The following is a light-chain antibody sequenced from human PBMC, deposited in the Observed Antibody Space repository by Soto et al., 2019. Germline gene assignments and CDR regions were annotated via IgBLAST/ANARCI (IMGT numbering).Light chain of an antibody. V-gene: IGKV3-11*01. J-gene: IGKJ5*01. Sequence: EIVWTQSPATLSLSPGERATLSCWASQSISIYLAWDQQKPGQAPRLLIHDASNRATGIPARFSGSGSGTDFTITISSLEPDDFAVYYCHQRADWPITFGQGTRLEIK. CDR3: HQRADWPIT. CDR1: QSISIY. CDR2: DAS.